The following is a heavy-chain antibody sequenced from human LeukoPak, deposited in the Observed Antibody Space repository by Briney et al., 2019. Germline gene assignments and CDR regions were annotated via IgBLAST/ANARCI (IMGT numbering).Heavy chain of an antibody. D-gene: IGHD3-10*01. CDR1: GLSFGTYA. CDR3: AKGGSGSSHRGVFGY. CDR2: ISGSGGST. Sequence: GGSLRLSCAAAGLSFGTYAMSWVRQAPGKGLEWVSLISGSGGSTYNADSVKGRFTTSRDNSKNTLYLQMNGLRPEDTAVYYCAKGGSGSSHRGVFGYWGQGSLVSVSS. J-gene: IGHJ4*02. V-gene: IGHV3-23*01.